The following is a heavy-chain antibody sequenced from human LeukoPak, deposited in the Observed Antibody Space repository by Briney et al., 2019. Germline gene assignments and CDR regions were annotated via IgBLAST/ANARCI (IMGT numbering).Heavy chain of an antibody. CDR1: GFTVSSNS. CDR2: IYSGGNT. J-gene: IGHJ4*02. D-gene: IGHD5-18*01. CDR3: ARDLYSYNLDAEY. Sequence: GGSLRLSCTVSGFTVSSNSMSWVRQAPGKGLEWVSFIYSGGNTHNSDSVKGRFTISRDNSKSTLYLQMNSLRAEDTAVYYCARDLYSYNLDAEYWGQGTLVTVSS. V-gene: IGHV3-53*01.